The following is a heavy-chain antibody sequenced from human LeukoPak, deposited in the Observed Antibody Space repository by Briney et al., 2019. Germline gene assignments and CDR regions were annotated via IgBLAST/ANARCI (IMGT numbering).Heavy chain of an antibody. CDR2: IKSKSSGGTI. J-gene: IGHJ6*03. CDR3: AKVERDFWSGSHMDV. Sequence: GGSLRLSCAASGFDFSFTWMSWVRQAPGKGLELVGRIKSKSSGGTIDYAAPVRGRFTISRDNSKNTLYLQMNSLRAEDTAVYYCAKVERDFWSGSHMDVWGKGTTVTVSS. V-gene: IGHV3-15*01. CDR1: GFDFSFTW. D-gene: IGHD3-3*01.